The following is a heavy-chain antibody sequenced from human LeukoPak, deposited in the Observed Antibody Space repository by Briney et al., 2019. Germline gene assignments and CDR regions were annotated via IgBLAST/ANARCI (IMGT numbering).Heavy chain of an antibody. D-gene: IGHD3-3*01. Sequence: GASVKVSCKASGYTFTGYYMHWVRQAPGQGLEWMGWINPNSGGTNYAQKFQGRVTMTRDTSITTGYMELSRLRSDDTALYYRVRGGALYYDFWDWGQGTLVTVSS. CDR1: GYTFTGYY. J-gene: IGHJ4*02. CDR3: VRGGALYYDFWD. CDR2: INPNSGGT. V-gene: IGHV1-2*02.